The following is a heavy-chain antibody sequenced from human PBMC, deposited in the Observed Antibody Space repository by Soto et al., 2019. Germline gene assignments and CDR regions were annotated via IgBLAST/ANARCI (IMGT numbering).Heavy chain of an antibody. Sequence: SVKVSCKASGGTFSSYTISWVRQAPGQGLEWMGRIIPILGIANYAQKFQGRVTITADKSTSTAYTELSSLRSEDTAVYYCARSVVVPAAMFWFDPWGQGTLVTVS. CDR1: GGTFSSYT. CDR2: IIPILGIA. D-gene: IGHD2-2*01. V-gene: IGHV1-69*02. J-gene: IGHJ5*02. CDR3: ARSVVVPAAMFWFDP.